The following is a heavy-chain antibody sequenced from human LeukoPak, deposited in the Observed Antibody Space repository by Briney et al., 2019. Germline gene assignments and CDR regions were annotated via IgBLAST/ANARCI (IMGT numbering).Heavy chain of an antibody. CDR2: ISAYNGNT. J-gene: IGHJ4*02. V-gene: IGHV1-18*01. CDR3: ARDGDYGGNWDY. D-gene: IGHD4-23*01. CDR1: GYTFTSYG. Sequence: ASVKVSRKASGYTFTSYGISWVRQAPGQGLEWMGWISAYNGNTNYPQKLQGRATITTDTSTSTAYMEQRSLRSDDTAVYYCARDGDYGGNWDYWGQGTLVTVSS.